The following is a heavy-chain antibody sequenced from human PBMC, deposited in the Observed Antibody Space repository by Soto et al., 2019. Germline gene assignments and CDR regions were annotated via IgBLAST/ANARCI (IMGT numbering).Heavy chain of an antibody. CDR1: GYSISSGYY. D-gene: IGHD3-3*01. J-gene: IGHJ5*02. CDR3: ARGASGYYPLAWFDP. CDR2: IYHSGNT. Sequence: SETLSLTCAVSGYSISSGYYWGWIRQPPGKGLEWIGSIYHSGNTYYNPSLKSRVTISVDTSKNQFSLKLSSVTAADTAVYYCARGASGYYPLAWFDPWGQGTLVTVSS. V-gene: IGHV4-38-2*01.